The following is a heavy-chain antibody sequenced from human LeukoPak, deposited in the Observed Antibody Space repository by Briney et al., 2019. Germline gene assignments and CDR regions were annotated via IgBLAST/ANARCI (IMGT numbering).Heavy chain of an antibody. D-gene: IGHD6-13*01. CDR2: INGDSSHI. V-gene: IGHV3-21*04. CDR3: ARGSSSWYPLNFDY. J-gene: IGHJ4*02. CDR1: GFTFSAYA. Sequence: PGGSLRLSCAASGFTFSAYAIDWVRQAPGKGLEWVSSINGDSSHIYYADSVKGRFTISRDNAKNSLYLQMNSLRAEDTAVYYCARGSSSWYPLNFDYWGQGTLVTVSS.